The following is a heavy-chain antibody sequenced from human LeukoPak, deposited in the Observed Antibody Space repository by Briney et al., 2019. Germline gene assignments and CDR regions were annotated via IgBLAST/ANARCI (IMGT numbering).Heavy chain of an antibody. CDR1: GGSFSGYY. J-gene: IGHJ5*02. CDR3: ARSPGFIVVVTTGWFDP. V-gene: IGHV4-34*01. Sequence: PSETLSLTCAVYGGSFSGYYWSWIRQPPGKGLEWIGEFNHSGSTNYNPSLKSRVTISVDTSKNQFSLKLSSVTAADTAVYYCARSPGFIVVVTTGWFDPWGQGTLVTVSS. D-gene: IGHD3-22*01. CDR2: FNHSGST.